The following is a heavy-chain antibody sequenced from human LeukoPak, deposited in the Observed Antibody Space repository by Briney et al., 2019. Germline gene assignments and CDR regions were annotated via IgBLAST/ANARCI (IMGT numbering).Heavy chain of an antibody. CDR3: ARCTAAAAFDAFDI. CDR2: IYPGDSDT. Sequence: GESLQISCKGSGYSFSSYWIAWVRQMPGKGLEWMGIIYPGDSDTRYSPSFQGQVTISADKSISTAYLQWSTLKASDTAMYYCARCTAAAAFDAFDIWGQGTMVTVSS. V-gene: IGHV5-51*01. CDR1: GYSFSSYW. J-gene: IGHJ3*02. D-gene: IGHD6-13*01.